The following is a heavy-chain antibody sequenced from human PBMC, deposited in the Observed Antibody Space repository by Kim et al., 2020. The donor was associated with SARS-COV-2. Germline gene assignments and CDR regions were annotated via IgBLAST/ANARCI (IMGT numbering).Heavy chain of an antibody. V-gene: IGHV4-59*13. CDR2: IYYSGST. J-gene: IGHJ4*02. CDR3: ARDGGDDIVATNYFDY. CDR1: GGSISSYY. Sequence: SETLSLTCTVSGGSISSYYWSWIRQPPGKGLEWIGYIYYSGSTNYNPSLKSRVTISVDTSKNQFSLKLSSVTAADTAVYYCARDGGDDIVATNYFDYWGQGTLVTVSS. D-gene: IGHD5-12*01.